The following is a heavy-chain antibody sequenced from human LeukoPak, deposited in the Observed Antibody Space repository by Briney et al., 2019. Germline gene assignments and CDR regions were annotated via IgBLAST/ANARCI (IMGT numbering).Heavy chain of an antibody. Sequence: GGSLRLSCAASGFIFSSYAMSWVRQAPGKGLEWVSYGGSGGSTYYADSVKGRFTVSRDNSKSTLYLQMNSLTAEDTAVYYCAKMRGQYYHSYYMDAWGKGTTVTVPS. CDR2: GGSGGST. J-gene: IGHJ6*03. V-gene: IGHV3-23*01. CDR3: AKMRGQYYHSYYMDA. CDR1: GFIFSSYA.